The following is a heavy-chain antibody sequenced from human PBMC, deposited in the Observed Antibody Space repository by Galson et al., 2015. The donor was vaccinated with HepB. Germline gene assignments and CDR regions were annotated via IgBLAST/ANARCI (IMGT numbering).Heavy chain of an antibody. CDR3: ARADCSGGSCYPYYFDY. Sequence: SVKVSCKASGYTFTGYYMHWVRQAPGQGLEWMGWINPNSGGTNYAQKFQGRVTMTRDTSISTAYMELSRLRSDDTAVYYCARADCSGGSCYPYYFDYWGQGTLVTVSS. CDR2: INPNSGGT. CDR1: GYTFTGYY. V-gene: IGHV1-2*02. J-gene: IGHJ4*02. D-gene: IGHD2-15*01.